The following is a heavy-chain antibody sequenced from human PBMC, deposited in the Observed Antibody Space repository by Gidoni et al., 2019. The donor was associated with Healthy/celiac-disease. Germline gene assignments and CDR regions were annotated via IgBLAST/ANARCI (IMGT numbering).Heavy chain of an antibody. Sequence: EVQLLESGGGLVQPGGSLRLSCAASGFTFSSYAMSWVRQAPGKGLEWVSAISGSGGSTYYADSVKGRFTISRDNSKNTLYLQMNSLRAEDTAVYYCAKDSDGAPGYEYYYYYGMDVWGQGTTVTVSS. CDR1: GFTFSSYA. CDR2: ISGSGGST. J-gene: IGHJ6*02. V-gene: IGHV3-23*01. D-gene: IGHD5-18*01. CDR3: AKDSDGAPGYEYYYYYGMDV.